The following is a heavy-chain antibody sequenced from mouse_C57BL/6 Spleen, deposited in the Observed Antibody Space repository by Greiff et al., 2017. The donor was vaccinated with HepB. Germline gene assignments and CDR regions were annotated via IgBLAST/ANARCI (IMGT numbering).Heavy chain of an antibody. CDR2: ISDGGSYT. V-gene: IGHV5-4*01. CDR1: GFTFSSYA. Sequence: EVKLMESGGGLVKPGGSLKLSCAASGFTFSSYAMSWVRQTPEKRLEWVATISDGGSYTYYPDNVKGRFTISRDNAKNNLYLQMSHLKSEDTAMYYCAREITTVVPWYFDVWGTGTTVTVSS. J-gene: IGHJ1*03. CDR3: AREITTVVPWYFDV. D-gene: IGHD1-1*01.